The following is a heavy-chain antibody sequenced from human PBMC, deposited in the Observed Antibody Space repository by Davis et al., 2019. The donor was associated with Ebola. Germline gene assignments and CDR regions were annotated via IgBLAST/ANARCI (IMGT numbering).Heavy chain of an antibody. CDR2: ISSSGSTI. CDR3: ARGGDCSGGSCYLPTPNWFDP. J-gene: IGHJ5*02. Sequence: GESLKISCAASGFTFSDYYMSWIRQAPGKGLEWVSYISSSGSTIYYADSVKGRFTISRDNAKNSLYLQMNSLRAEDTAVYYCARGGDCSGGSCYLPTPNWFDPWGQGTLVTVSS. CDR1: GFTFSDYY. V-gene: IGHV3-11*04. D-gene: IGHD2-15*01.